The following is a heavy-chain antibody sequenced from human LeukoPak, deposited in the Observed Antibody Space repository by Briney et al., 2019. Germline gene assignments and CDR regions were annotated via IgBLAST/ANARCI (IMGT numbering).Heavy chain of an antibody. J-gene: IGHJ4*02. CDR1: GYAFTSYG. CDR3: ARDNKLRDSSSYYREDY. Sequence: GASVKVSCKASGYAFTSYGISWVRQAPGQGLEWMGWITAYNGNTNYAQKLQGRVTMTTDTSTSTAYMELRSLRSDDTAVYYCARDNKLRDSSSYYREDYWGQGTLVTVSS. D-gene: IGHD3-22*01. CDR2: ITAYNGNT. V-gene: IGHV1-18*01.